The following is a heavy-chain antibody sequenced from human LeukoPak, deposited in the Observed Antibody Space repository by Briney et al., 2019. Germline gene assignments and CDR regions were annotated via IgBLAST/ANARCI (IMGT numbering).Heavy chain of an antibody. J-gene: IGHJ4*02. D-gene: IGHD6-19*01. CDR3: AKDGSGWYYFDY. CDR1: GFTFSSYA. V-gene: IGHV3-23*01. Sequence: GGSLRLSCAASGFTFSSYAMSWVRQAPGKGLEWVSSISRSGNSPWYADSVKGRFTIPRDNSKNTLYLQMNSLRAEDTAVYYCAKDGSGWYYFDYWGQGTLVIVSS. CDR2: ISRSGNSP.